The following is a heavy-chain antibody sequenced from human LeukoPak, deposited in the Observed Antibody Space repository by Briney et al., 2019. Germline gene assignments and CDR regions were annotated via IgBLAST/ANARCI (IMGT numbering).Heavy chain of an antibody. CDR1: GFAFCRYA. J-gene: IGHJ4*02. D-gene: IGHD3-10*01. CDR3: ADGCRSGSFHDF. V-gene: IGHV3-23*01. Sequence: QTGGSLRLSCAASGFAFCRYAMSWVRQPPGKGLEWVWVISLRYDYTSYSNSVKGRFTISRDDSKNTLYLQMITLRAEETAVYYCADGCRSGSFHDFWGQGTLVTVSS. CDR2: ISLRYDYT.